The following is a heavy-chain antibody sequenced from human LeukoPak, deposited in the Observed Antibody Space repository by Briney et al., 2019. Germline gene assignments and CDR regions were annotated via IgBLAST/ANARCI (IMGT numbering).Heavy chain of an antibody. CDR3: ARLIVVVTAGWFDP. J-gene: IGHJ5*02. CDR2: INHSGST. Sequence: SETLSLTCAVYGGSFSGYYWSWIRQPPGKGLEWIGEINHSGSTNYNPPLKSRVTISVDTSKNQFSLKLSSVTAADTAVYYCARLIVVVTAGWFDPWGQGTLVTVSS. CDR1: GGSFSGYY. D-gene: IGHD2-21*02. V-gene: IGHV4-34*01.